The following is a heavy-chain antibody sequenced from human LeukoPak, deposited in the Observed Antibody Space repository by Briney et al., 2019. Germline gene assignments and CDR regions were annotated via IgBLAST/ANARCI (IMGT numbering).Heavy chain of an antibody. CDR1: GFTFRGYA. V-gene: IGHV3-23*01. J-gene: IGHJ6*02. Sequence: GGSLRLSCGTSGFTFRGYAMSWVRQAPGKGLDWVSGISGTGGSTYYADSVKGRFTVSRDNSKNTLYLQMNSLRVEDTAVYYCAKDSTDLLWFGELSIGGMDVWGQGTTVTVSS. D-gene: IGHD3-10*01. CDR2: ISGTGGST. CDR3: AKDSTDLLWFGELSIGGMDV.